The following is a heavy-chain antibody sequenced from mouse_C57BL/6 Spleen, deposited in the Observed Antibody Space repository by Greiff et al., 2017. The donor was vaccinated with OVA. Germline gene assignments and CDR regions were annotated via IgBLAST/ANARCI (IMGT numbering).Heavy chain of an antibody. CDR2: ISSGSSTI. CDR3: ARRLGGYFDY. Sequence: DVMLVESGGGLVKPGGSLKLSCAASGFTFSDYGMHWVRQAPEKGLEWVAYISSGSSTIYYADTVKGRFTISRDNAKNTLCLQMTSLRSEDTAMYYCARRLGGYFDYWGQGTTLTVSS. D-gene: IGHD3-1*01. CDR1: GFTFSDYG. J-gene: IGHJ2*01. V-gene: IGHV5-17*01.